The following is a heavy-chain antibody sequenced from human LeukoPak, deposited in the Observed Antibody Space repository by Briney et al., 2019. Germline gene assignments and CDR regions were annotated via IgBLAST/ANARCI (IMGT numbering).Heavy chain of an antibody. CDR3: ARGHCSSTSCSRNWFDP. CDR1: GGSISSHY. D-gene: IGHD2-2*01. V-gene: IGHV4-59*11. J-gene: IGHJ5*02. CDR2: IYYSGST. Sequence: PSETLSLTCTVSGGSISSHYWSWIRQPPGRGLEWRGYIYYSGSTNYNPSLKSRVTISVDTSKNQFSLKLCSVAAADPAVYYCARGHCSSTSCSRNWFDPWGQGTLVTVSS.